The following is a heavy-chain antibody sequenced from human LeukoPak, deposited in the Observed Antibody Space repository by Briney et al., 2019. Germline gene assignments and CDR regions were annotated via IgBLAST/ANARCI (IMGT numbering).Heavy chain of an antibody. D-gene: IGHD2/OR15-2a*01. CDR1: GGSISSDDYY. V-gene: IGHV4-61*02. CDR3: ARGGTLFTFFDS. J-gene: IGHJ4*02. Sequence: SQTLSLTCTESGGSISSDDYYWNWIRQPAGRRLEWIGRIYTTGNTMYNPSLESRVSMSIDTSKNQVSLKVKSVTAADTAVYYCARGGTLFTFFDSWGQGTLVTVSS. CDR2: IYTTGNT.